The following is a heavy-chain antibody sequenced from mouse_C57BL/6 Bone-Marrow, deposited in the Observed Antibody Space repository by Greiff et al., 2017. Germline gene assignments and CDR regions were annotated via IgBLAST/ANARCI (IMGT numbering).Heavy chain of an antibody. Sequence: VHVKQSGAELVRPGASVKLSCTASGFNIKDYYMHWVKQRPEQGLEWIGRIDPEDGDTEYAPKFQGKATMTADTSSNTAYLQLSSLTSEDTAVYYCTTGGLRPYWYFDVWGTGTTVTVSS. D-gene: IGHD2-4*01. V-gene: IGHV14-1*01. CDR2: IDPEDGDT. J-gene: IGHJ1*03. CDR1: GFNIKDYY. CDR3: TTGGLRPYWYFDV.